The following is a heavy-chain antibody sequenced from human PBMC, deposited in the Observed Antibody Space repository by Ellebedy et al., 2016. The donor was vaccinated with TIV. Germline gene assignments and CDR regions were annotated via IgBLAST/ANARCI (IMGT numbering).Heavy chain of an antibody. CDR1: GFTFSSYG. CDR2: IWYDGSNK. CDR3: ARDRAVRVPNGMDV. Sequence: GGSLRLSCAASGFTFSSYGMHWVRQAPGKGLEWVAVIWYDGSNKYYADSVKGRFTISRDNSKNTLYLQMNSLRAEDTAVYYCARDRAVRVPNGMDVWGQGTTVTVSS. D-gene: IGHD3-10*01. J-gene: IGHJ6*02. V-gene: IGHV3-33*01.